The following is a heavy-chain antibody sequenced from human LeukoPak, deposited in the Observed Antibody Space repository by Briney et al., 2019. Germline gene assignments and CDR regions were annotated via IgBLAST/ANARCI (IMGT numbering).Heavy chain of an antibody. J-gene: IGHJ5*02. CDR2: IIPIFGTA. D-gene: IGHD4-17*01. CDR3: ARDLGDDLTTVTSGNWFDP. CDR1: GGTFSSYA. V-gene: IGHV1-69*05. Sequence: GASVKVSCKASGGTFSSYAISWVRQAPGQGLEWMGGIIPIFGTANYAQKLQGRVTMTTDTSTSTAYMELRSLRSDDTAIYFCARDLGDDLTTVTSGNWFDPWGQGTLVTVSS.